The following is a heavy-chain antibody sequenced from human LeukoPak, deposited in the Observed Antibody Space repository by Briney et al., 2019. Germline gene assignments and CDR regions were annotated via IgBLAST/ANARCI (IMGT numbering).Heavy chain of an antibody. CDR1: GFTSSSYA. CDR3: ARDRGKDYFGD. D-gene: IGHD4-23*01. CDR2: LSGSGCTI. V-gene: IGHV3-23*01. Sequence: GGSLRLSCAASGFTSSSYAMSWVRQAPGKGLEWVSTLSGSGCTIYYADSVKGRFSISRDNSKNTLYLQMNSLRAEDTAVYYCARDRGKDYFGDWGQGTQVTVSS. J-gene: IGHJ4*02.